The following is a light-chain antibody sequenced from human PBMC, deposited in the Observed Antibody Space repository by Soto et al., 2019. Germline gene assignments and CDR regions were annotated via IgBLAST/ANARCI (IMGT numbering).Light chain of an antibody. Sequence: QSALTQPPSASGSPGQSVTISCTGTSSDVGAYDYVSWYQQHPGKAPKLMIYEINKRPSGVPDRFSGSKSGTSASLAISGLRSEDEGDYYCAAWDGSLNAYVFGTGTKVTVL. CDR2: EIN. CDR1: SSDVGAYDY. CDR3: AAWDGSLNAYV. J-gene: IGLJ1*01. V-gene: IGLV2-8*01.